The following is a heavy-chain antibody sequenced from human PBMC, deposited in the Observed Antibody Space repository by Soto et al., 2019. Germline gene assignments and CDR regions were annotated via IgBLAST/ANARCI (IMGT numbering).Heavy chain of an antibody. D-gene: IGHD3-10*01. CDR3: ARDRDYYKADY. CDR2: ISNSGGKT. J-gene: IGHJ4*01. Sequence: GGSLRLSCAASGFTFSNYDMSWVRQAPGRGLEWVSSISNSGGKTYYADSVKGRFTISRDNSKNTLYLQMDSLRVEDTAVYYCARDRDYYKADYWRQGTLVTVYS. V-gene: IGHV3-23*01. CDR1: GFTFSNYD.